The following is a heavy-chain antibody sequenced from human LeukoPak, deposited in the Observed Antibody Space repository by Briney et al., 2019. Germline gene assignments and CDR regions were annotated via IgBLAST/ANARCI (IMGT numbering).Heavy chain of an antibody. CDR3: ARVPTGYRYFDL. CDR1: GGSFSGYY. J-gene: IGHJ2*01. D-gene: IGHD1-1*01. Sequence: PSETLSLTCAVYGGSFSGYYWSWIRRTPGKGLEWIGEMHQSGATNYNPFFKSRVTISVDTSKNQFSLKLSSVTAADTAVYYCARVPTGYRYFDLWGRGTLVTVSS. V-gene: IGHV4-34*01. CDR2: MHQSGAT.